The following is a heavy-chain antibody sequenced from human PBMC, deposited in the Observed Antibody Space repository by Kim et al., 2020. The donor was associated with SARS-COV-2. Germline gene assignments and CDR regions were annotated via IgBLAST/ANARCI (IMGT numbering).Heavy chain of an antibody. CDR1: GGSISSSDCY. V-gene: IGHV4-30-4*01. D-gene: IGHD6-6*01. Sequence: SETLSLTCTVSGGSISSSDCYWSWIRQPPGKGLEWIGYIYHSGSTYYNPSLKSRVTISADTSKNQFSLKLYSVTAADTAVYYCARGPIVARADLSYFDYWGQGTLVTVSS. CDR3: ARGPIVARADLSYFDY. CDR2: IYHSGST. J-gene: IGHJ4*02.